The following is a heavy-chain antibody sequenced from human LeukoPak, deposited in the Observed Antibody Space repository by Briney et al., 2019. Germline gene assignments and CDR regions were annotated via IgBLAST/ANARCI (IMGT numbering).Heavy chain of an antibody. V-gene: IGHV3-23*01. CDR1: GFTFSSYW. CDR2: ISGSGGST. CDR3: AKGDDFWSGPGLNWFDP. Sequence: GGSLRLSCAASGFTFSSYWMSWVRQAPGKGLEWVSAISGSGGSTYYADSVKGRFTISRDNSKNTLYLQMNSLRAEDTAVYYCAKGDDFWSGPGLNWFDPWGQGTLVTVSS. D-gene: IGHD3-3*01. J-gene: IGHJ5*02.